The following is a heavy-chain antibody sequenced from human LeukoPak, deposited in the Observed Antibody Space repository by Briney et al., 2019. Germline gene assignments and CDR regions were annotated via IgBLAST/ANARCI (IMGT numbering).Heavy chain of an antibody. D-gene: IGHD5-18*01. CDR3: ARPTRYSPSYGMDV. CDR2: IIPIFGTA. V-gene: IGHV1-69*01. J-gene: IGHJ6*02. CDR1: GGTFSSYA. Sequence: WASVKVSCKASGGTFSSYAISWVRQAPGQGLEWMGGIIPIFGTANYAQKFQGRVTITADESTSTAYMELSSLRSEDRAVYYCARPTRYSPSYGMDVWGQGTTVTVSS.